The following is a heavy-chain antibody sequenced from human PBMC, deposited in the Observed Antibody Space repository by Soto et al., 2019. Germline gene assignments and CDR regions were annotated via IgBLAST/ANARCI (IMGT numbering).Heavy chain of an antibody. D-gene: IGHD3-3*01. V-gene: IGHV1-69*13. J-gene: IGHJ6*02. CDR2: IIPIFGTA. Sequence: SVKVSCKASGGTFSSYAISWVRQAPGQGLEWMGGIIPIFGTANYAQKFQGRVTITADESTSTAYMELSSLRSEDTAMYYCARSHVRFLEWSNVHGMDVWGQGTTVTVSS. CDR1: GGTFSSYA. CDR3: ARSHVRFLEWSNVHGMDV.